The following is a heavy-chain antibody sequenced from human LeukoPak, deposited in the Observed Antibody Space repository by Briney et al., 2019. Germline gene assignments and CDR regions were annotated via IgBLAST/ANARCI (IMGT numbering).Heavy chain of an antibody. J-gene: IGHJ3*02. CDR2: INPSGGST. V-gene: IGHV1-46*01. CDR1: GYTFTSYY. CDR3: ARAELTTVTTFFTTAYAFDI. D-gene: IGHD4-17*01. Sequence: ASVKVSCKASGYTFTSYYMHWVRQAPGQGLEWMGIINPSGGSTSYAQKFQGRVTMTRDMSTSTVYMELSSLRPEDTAVYYCARAELTTVTTFFTTAYAFDIWGQGTMVTVSS.